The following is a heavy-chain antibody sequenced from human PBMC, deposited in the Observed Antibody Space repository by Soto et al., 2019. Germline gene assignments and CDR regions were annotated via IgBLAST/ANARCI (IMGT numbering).Heavy chain of an antibody. CDR1: GYTFTSYA. CDR2: INAGNGNT. Sequence: ASVKVSCKASGYTFTSYAMHWVRQAPGQRLEWMGWINAGNGNTKYSQKFQGRVTITRDTSASTAYMGLSSLRSEDTAVYYCARDRPSPAGPGRKYGMDVWGQGTTVTVSS. J-gene: IGHJ6*02. CDR3: ARDRPSPAGPGRKYGMDV. V-gene: IGHV1-3*01.